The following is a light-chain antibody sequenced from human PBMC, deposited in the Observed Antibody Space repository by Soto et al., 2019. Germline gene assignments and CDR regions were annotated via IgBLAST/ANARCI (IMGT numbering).Light chain of an antibody. CDR3: SSYAGSNNLV. CDR1: SSAVGGYNY. J-gene: IGLJ2*01. V-gene: IGLV2-8*01. CDR2: EVS. Sequence: QSALPQPPSASGSPGQSVTISCAGTSSAVGGYNYVSWYQQHPGKPPQLMIYEVSTRPSGVPDRFSGSKSGNTASLTVSGLQAEDEADYYCSSYAGSNNLVFGGGTKVTVL.